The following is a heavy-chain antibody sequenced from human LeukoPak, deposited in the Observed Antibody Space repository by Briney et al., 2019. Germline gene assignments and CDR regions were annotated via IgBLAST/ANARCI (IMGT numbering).Heavy chain of an antibody. J-gene: IGHJ6*02. V-gene: IGHV3-21*01. CDR2: ISSSSSYI. CDR1: GFTFSSYS. Sequence: KPGGSLRLSCAASGFTFSSYSMNWVRQAPGKGLEWVSSISSSSSYIYYADSVKGRFTISRDNAKNSLYLQMNSLRAEDTAVYYCASLGVAGRPHYYGMDVWGQGTTVTVSS. CDR3: ASLGVAGRPHYYGMDV. D-gene: IGHD6-19*01.